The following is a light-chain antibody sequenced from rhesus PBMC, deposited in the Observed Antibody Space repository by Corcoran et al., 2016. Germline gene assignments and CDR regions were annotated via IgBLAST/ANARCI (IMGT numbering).Light chain of an antibody. J-gene: IGKJ1*01. CDR3: QHDYSPPWT. Sequence: DIQMTQSPSSLSASVGDRVTITCRASQAITNDLAWYQQKPGETPNLLIYASSSLQSGIPSRFSGSGSWTDFTLPISSLQPKDVATYYCQHDYSPPWTFGQGTKVDIK. CDR1: QAITND. CDR2: ASS. V-gene: IGKV1-80*01.